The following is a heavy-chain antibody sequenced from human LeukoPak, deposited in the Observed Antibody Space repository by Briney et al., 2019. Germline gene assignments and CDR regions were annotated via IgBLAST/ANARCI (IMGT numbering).Heavy chain of an antibody. CDR1: VYTSTSYV. Sequence: GASVKVSCKASVYTSTSYVISWVRQAPGQGLECMGGIIPIFGTANYAQKFQGRVTITADKSTSTGYMELSSLRSEDTAVYYCASSTWGITMVRGVIGWYSDLWGRGTLVTVSS. CDR3: ASSTWGITMVRGVIGWYSDL. D-gene: IGHD3-10*01. V-gene: IGHV1-69*06. J-gene: IGHJ2*01. CDR2: IIPIFGTA.